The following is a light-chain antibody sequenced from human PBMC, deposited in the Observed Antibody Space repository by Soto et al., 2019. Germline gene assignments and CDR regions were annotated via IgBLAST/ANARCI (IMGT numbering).Light chain of an antibody. CDR3: QQRSSWPIT. J-gene: IGKJ5*01. CDR1: QSFRGL. V-gene: IGKV3-11*01. CDR2: DAY. Sequence: EVVLTQSPVTLSLSPGERATLSFRASQSFRGLLAWYQQKPGQAPRLLIYDAYNRATGIPPRFSGSGSGTDFTLTISSLEPEDFAVYYCQQRSSWPITFGQGTLLEIK.